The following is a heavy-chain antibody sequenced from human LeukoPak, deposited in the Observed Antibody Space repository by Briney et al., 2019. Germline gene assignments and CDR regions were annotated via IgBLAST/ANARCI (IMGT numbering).Heavy chain of an antibody. CDR1: GFTFSSYG. Sequence: GGSLRLSCAASGFTFSSYGMDWVRQAPGKGLEWVAVIWYDGSNKYYADSVKGRLTISRDNSKNTLYLQMNSLRAEDTAVYYCARDQYGSGSYFNPLDYWGQGTLVTVSS. V-gene: IGHV3-33*01. CDR2: IWYDGSNK. J-gene: IGHJ4*02. D-gene: IGHD3-10*01. CDR3: ARDQYGSGSYFNPLDY.